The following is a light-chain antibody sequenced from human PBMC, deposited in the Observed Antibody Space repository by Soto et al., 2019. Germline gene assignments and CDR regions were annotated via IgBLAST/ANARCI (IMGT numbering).Light chain of an antibody. CDR1: SSDVGAYNY. V-gene: IGLV2-14*01. CDR3: SSYTGSITPVI. J-gene: IGLJ2*01. Sequence: QSVLTQPASVSGSPGQSITISCTGTSSDVGAYNYVSWYLQHLGKAPKLMIYEVSNRPSGVSNRFSGSKSGDTASLTISGLQAEDEADYYCSSYTGSITPVIFGGGTKLTVL. CDR2: EVS.